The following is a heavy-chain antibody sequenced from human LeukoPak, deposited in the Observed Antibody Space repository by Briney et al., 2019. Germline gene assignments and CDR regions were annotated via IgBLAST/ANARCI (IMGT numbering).Heavy chain of an antibody. D-gene: IGHD6-6*01. Sequence: SETLSLTCTLSGGSISTYYWSWIRQPPGKGLEWIGYIYHSGGTNYNPSLKSRVTISVDTSKNQFSLKLSSVTAADTAVYYCARGRPTRIAARRFDPWGQGTLVTVSS. V-gene: IGHV4-59*12. J-gene: IGHJ5*02. CDR3: ARGRPTRIAARRFDP. CDR1: GGSISTYY. CDR2: IYHSGGT.